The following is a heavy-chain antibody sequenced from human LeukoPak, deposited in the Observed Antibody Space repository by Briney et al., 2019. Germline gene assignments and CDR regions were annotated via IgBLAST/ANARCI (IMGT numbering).Heavy chain of an antibody. CDR3: ARAHYYDSSGYYSFDY. CDR1: GYIFTSYG. D-gene: IGHD3-22*01. CDR2: ISAYNGNT. V-gene: IGHV1-18*01. Sequence: GESLKISCEGSGYIFTSYGISWVRQAPGQGLEWMGWISAYNGNTNYAQKLQGRVTMTTDTSTSTAYMELRSLRSDDTAVYYCARAHYYDSSGYYSFDYWGQGTLVTVSS. J-gene: IGHJ4*02.